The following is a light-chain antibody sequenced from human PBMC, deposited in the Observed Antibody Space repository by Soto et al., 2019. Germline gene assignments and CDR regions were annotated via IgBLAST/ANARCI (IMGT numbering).Light chain of an antibody. Sequence: EIVLTQSPPTLSLSPGERATLSCRASQSVTTRLGWYQQKPGQAPRLLIYDASNRATGIPDRFSGSGSGTDFTLTISSLEPEDSAVYYCQQRSTWPQTFGQGTKVEIK. J-gene: IGKJ1*01. CDR3: QQRSTWPQT. V-gene: IGKV3-11*01. CDR2: DAS. CDR1: QSVTTR.